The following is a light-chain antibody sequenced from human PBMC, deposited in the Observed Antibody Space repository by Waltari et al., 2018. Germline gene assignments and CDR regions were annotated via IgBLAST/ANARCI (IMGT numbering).Light chain of an antibody. Sequence: EIVLTQSPATLSLSPGERATLSCGAGQNIGGADLAWYQQKPGLAPRLLIYDTASRAAGVPDRFSGSGSGTDFTLTISRLDPEDFALYFCQQYANSPLTLGGGTKVEF. J-gene: IGKJ4*01. CDR2: DTA. CDR1: QNIGGAD. V-gene: IGKV3D-20*01. CDR3: QQYANSPLT.